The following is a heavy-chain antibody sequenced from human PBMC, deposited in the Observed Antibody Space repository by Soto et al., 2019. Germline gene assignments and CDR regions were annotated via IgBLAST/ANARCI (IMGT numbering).Heavy chain of an antibody. V-gene: IGHV3-33*01. CDR3: ARDRRGSIVATINGFDY. CDR1: GFTVSSYG. Sequence: PAGSLRLSCAASGFTVSSYGMHWARQAPGKGLEWVAVIWYDGSNKYYADSVKGRFTISRDNSKNTLYLQMNSLRAEDTAVYYCARDRRGSIVATINGFDYWGQGTLVTVSS. CDR2: IWYDGSNK. D-gene: IGHD5-12*01. J-gene: IGHJ4*02.